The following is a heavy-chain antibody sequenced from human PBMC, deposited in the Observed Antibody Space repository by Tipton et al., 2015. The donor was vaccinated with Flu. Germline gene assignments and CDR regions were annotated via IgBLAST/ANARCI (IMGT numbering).Heavy chain of an antibody. CDR2: IYTIRST. D-gene: IGHD1-26*01. J-gene: IGHJ4*02. CDR1: GVSINSGSYY. Sequence: LRLSCNVSGVSINSGSYYWTWIRQPAGKGLEWIGHIYTIRSTKYNPSLKSRVSISIDTSKNQFFLNLNSVTAADTAVYFCARGGVGSTAGFDHWGQGTLITVSS. CDR3: ARGGVGSTAGFDH. V-gene: IGHV4-61*09.